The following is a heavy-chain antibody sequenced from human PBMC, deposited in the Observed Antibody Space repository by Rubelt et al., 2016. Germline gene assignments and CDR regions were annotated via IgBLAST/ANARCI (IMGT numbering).Heavy chain of an antibody. Sequence: EVQLVESGGGLVQPGGSLRLSCAASGFTFSSYSMNWVRQAPGKGLEWVSSISSSSIYIYYADSVKGRLPISRDNAKNSLYLQMNSLRAEDTAVYYCATDYFDYWGQGTLVTVSS. CDR2: ISSSSIYI. J-gene: IGHJ4*02. CDR1: GFTFSSYS. D-gene: IGHD1-1*01. CDR3: ATDYFDY. V-gene: IGHV3-21*01.